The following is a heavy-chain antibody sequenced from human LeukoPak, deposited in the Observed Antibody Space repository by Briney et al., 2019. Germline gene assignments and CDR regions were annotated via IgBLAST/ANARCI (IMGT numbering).Heavy chain of an antibody. Sequence: GGSPRLSCAASGFTVSSSYMNWVRQAPGKGLEWVSLIFSGGGTYYADSVKGRFTISRDNSKNTLFLQMNSLRAEDTAVYYCARGGVVYPDSFDIWGRGTMVTVSS. D-gene: IGHD2-15*01. CDR3: ARGGVVYPDSFDI. CDR1: GFTVSSSY. V-gene: IGHV3-66*01. J-gene: IGHJ3*02. CDR2: IFSGGGT.